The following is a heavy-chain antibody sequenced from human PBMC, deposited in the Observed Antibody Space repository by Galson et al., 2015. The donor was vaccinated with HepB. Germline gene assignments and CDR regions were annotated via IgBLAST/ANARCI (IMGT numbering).Heavy chain of an antibody. J-gene: IGHJ6*02. CDR1: GFTFSSYA. V-gene: IGHV3-23*01. CDR3: AKAGYCGADCYRYYYYGMDV. CDR2: ISGSGSTT. Sequence: SLRLSCAASGFTFSSYAMSWVRQAPGKGVEWVSVISGSGSTTWYADSVKGRFTISRDNSKNTLYLQMNSLRAEDTAVYYCAKAGYCGADCYRYYYYGMDVWGQGTTVTVSS. D-gene: IGHD2-21*02.